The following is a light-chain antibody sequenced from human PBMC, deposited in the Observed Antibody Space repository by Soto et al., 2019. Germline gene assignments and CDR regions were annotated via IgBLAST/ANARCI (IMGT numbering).Light chain of an antibody. CDR2: GAS. Sequence: EIVLTQSPSTLSSSPGDRATLSCRASQSVNSNYLACYQQKPGQAPRPLIYGASIRPTGLPDRFSGSGAGTDFTLTISRLEPEDFAAYYCQQYGSFPWTFGQGTKVE. CDR3: QQYGSFPWT. CDR1: QSVNSNY. J-gene: IGKJ1*01. V-gene: IGKV3-20*01.